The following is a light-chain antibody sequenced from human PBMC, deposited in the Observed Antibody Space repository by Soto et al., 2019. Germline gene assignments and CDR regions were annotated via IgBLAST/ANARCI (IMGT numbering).Light chain of an antibody. V-gene: IGKV4-1*01. J-gene: IGKJ2*01. CDR2: WAS. CDR3: QQYLSTPNT. CDR1: QSVIYSSNNKNY. Sequence: DIVMTQSPDSLAVSLGERTTINCKSSQSVIYSSNNKNYLAWYQQKPGQPPKLLISWASTRESGVPDRFSASGSGTDVSLTISSLQAEDVAVYYCQQYLSTPNTFGQGTKLEIK.